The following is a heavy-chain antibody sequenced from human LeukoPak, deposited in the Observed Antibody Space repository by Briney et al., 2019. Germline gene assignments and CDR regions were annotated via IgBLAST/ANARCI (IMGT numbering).Heavy chain of an antibody. J-gene: IGHJ4*02. CDR2: ISSSSTSR. CDR3: ARDGGQLSD. CDR1: GFTFSRFS. D-gene: IGHD6-6*01. V-gene: IGHV3-48*02. Sequence: PGGSLRLSCAASGFTFSRFSMSWVRQAPGKGLEWVSYISSSSTSRYYADSVKGRFTISRDNAKNSLYLQMNSQRDEDTAVYYGARDGGQLSDGGQGPLVTVPS.